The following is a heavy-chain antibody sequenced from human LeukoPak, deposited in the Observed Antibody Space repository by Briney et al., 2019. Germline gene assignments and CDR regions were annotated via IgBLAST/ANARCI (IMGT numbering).Heavy chain of an antibody. Sequence: ASVKVSCKASGYTFTGYYMHWVRQAPGQGLEWMGWINPNSGGTNYAQKFQGWVTMTRDTSISTAYMELSRLRSDDTAVYYCARDRASRGSYYFSDHDAFDIWGQGTMVTVSS. D-gene: IGHD1-26*01. J-gene: IGHJ3*02. CDR2: INPNSGGT. CDR1: GYTFTGYY. CDR3: ARDRASRGSYYFSDHDAFDI. V-gene: IGHV1-2*04.